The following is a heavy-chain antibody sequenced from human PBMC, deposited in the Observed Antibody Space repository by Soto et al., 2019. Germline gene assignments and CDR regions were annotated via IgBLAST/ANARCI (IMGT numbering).Heavy chain of an antibody. D-gene: IGHD1-26*01. CDR1: GFTFSSYW. J-gene: IGHJ4*02. CDR2: ISTDGSST. CDR3: ARETPLVGTTNFDY. Sequence: EVQLVESGGGLVQPGGSLRLSCAASGFTFSSYWMHWVRQAPGKGLMWVSRISTDGSSTTYTDSVKGRFTISRDNAKNTLYLQMNSLRAEDTAVYYCARETPLVGTTNFDYWGQGTLVTVSS. V-gene: IGHV3-74*01.